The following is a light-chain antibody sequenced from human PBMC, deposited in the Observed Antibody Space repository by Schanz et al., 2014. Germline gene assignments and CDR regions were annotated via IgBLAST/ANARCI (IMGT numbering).Light chain of an antibody. V-gene: IGKV1-5*01. Sequence: DIQMTQSPSTLSASVGDRVTLTCRASQSISSRLAWYQQKPGKAPNLLMFDASSLARGVPSRFSGGGSGTDFTLTISSLQPEDFATYFCQQGYNTPTTFGGGTRVDIK. CDR2: DAS. CDR1: QSISSR. J-gene: IGKJ4*01. CDR3: QQGYNTPTT.